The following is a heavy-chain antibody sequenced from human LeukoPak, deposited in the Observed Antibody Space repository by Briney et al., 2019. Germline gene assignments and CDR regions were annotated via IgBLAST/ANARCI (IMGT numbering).Heavy chain of an antibody. CDR2: ITPIFGTA. Sequence: ASVKVSCKASGGTFSSYAISWVRQAPEQGLEWMGGITPIFGTANYAQKFQGRVTITADESTSTAYMELSSLRSEDTAVYYCARDLDRYGSGSYYKRGLSDYWGQGTLVTVSS. J-gene: IGHJ4*02. V-gene: IGHV1-69*13. CDR1: GGTFSSYA. D-gene: IGHD3-10*01. CDR3: ARDLDRYGSGSYYKRGLSDY.